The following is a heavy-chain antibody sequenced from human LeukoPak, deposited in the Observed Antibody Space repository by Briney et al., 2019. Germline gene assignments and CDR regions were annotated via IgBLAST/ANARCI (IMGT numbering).Heavy chain of an antibody. CDR3: ARDTAMVKGYFDL. V-gene: IGHV3-23*01. Sequence: PGGSLRLSCAASGFTFSSYAMSWVRQAPGKGLEWVSAISGSGGSTYYADSVKGRFTISRDNSKNTLYLQMNSLRAEDTAVYYCARDTAMVKGYFDLWGRGTLVTVSS. CDR1: GFTFSSYA. J-gene: IGHJ2*01. D-gene: IGHD5-18*01. CDR2: ISGSGGST.